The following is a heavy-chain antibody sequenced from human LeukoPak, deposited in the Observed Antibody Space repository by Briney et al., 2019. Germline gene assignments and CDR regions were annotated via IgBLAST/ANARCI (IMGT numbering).Heavy chain of an antibody. J-gene: IGHJ5*02. Sequence: PGGSLRLSCAASGINFNTYAMHWVRQAPGKGLEWVSLIGGDGDRTSYAYSVKGRFTISRDNDKNSLYVQMNSLRIEDTALYYCAKDRGYEVVFDPWGQGTLVAVSS. D-gene: IGHD5-12*01. CDR1: GINFNTYA. CDR3: AKDRGYEVVFDP. CDR2: IGGDGDRT. V-gene: IGHV3-43*02.